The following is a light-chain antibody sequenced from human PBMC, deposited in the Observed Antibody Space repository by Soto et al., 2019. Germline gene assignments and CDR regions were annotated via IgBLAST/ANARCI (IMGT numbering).Light chain of an antibody. J-gene: IGKJ4*01. CDR3: QQSYSIPLT. Sequence: DIQMTQSPSSLSASVGDRVTITYRASQSISSYLNWYQQKPEKAPKLLIYAASSLQSGVPSRFSGSGSGTDFTLTISSLQPEDFATYYCQQSYSIPLTFGGGTKVEIK. CDR2: AAS. V-gene: IGKV1-39*01. CDR1: QSISSY.